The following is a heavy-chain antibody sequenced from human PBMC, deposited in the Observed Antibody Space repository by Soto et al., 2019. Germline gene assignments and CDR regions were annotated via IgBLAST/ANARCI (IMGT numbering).Heavy chain of an antibody. V-gene: IGHV4-59*08. Sequence: TSETLSLTCTVSGGSISSYYWSWIRQPPGKGLEWIGYIYYSGSTNYNPSLKSRVTISVDTSKNQFSLKLSSVTAADTAVYYCARLPGYCSSTSCRSYNWFDPWGQGTLVTVSS. CDR2: IYYSGST. CDR1: GGSISSYY. CDR3: ARLPGYCSSTSCRSYNWFDP. J-gene: IGHJ5*02. D-gene: IGHD2-2*01.